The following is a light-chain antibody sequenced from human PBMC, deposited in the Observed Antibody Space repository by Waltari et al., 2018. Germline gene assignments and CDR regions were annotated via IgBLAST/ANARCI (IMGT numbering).Light chain of an antibody. J-gene: IGLJ2*01. Sequence: QSVLTQPPSVSGAPGQRVTISCTGSSSNIGAGYDVHWYQQLPGRGPQLLIYGNTNRPSWVPYRFPCSKSGTAASLAITGLQAEDEAAYCQSSDNSLTFLFGGGTKLSVL. CDR1: SSNIGAGYD. CDR2: GNT. CDR3: QSSDNSLTFL. V-gene: IGLV1-40*01.